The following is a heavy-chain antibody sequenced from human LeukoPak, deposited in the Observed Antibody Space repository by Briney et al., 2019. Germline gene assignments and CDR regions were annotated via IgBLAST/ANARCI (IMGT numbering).Heavy chain of an antibody. D-gene: IGHD3-22*01. CDR2: ISGSGGST. CDR1: GLTFSSYA. Sequence: GGSLRLSCAASGLTFSSYAMSWVRQAPGKGLEWVSAISGSGGSTYYADSVKGRFTISRDNSKNTLYLQMNSLRAEDTAVYYCAKGGYYDSSGYYGYWGQGTLVTVSS. J-gene: IGHJ4*02. CDR3: AKGGYYDSSGYYGY. V-gene: IGHV3-23*01.